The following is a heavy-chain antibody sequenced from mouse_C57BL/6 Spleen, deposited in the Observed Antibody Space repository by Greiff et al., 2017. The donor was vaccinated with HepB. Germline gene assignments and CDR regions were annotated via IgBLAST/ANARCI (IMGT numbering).Heavy chain of an antibody. CDR1: GFTFSSYT. D-gene: IGHD1-1*01. Sequence: EVKLMESGGGLVKPGGSLKLSCAASGFTFSSYTMSWVRQTPEKRLEWVATISGGGGNTYYPDSVKGRFTISRDNAKNTLYLQMSSLRSEATALYYCARHGDYYGSSPAWFAYWGQGTLVTVSA. CDR3: ARHGDYYGSSPAWFAY. V-gene: IGHV5-9*01. CDR2: ISGGGGNT. J-gene: IGHJ3*01.